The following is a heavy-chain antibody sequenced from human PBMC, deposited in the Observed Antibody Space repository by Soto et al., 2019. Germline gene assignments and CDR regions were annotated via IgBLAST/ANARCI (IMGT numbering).Heavy chain of an antibody. CDR1: GGTFSSYA. CDR3: VRSTPKYDFTANWFDP. J-gene: IGHJ5*02. V-gene: IGHV1-69*01. D-gene: IGHD3-3*01. CDR2: IIPIFGTA. Sequence: QVQLVQSGAEVKKPGSSVKVSCKASGGTFSSYAISWVRQAPGQGLEWMGGIIPIFGTANYAQKFQGRVTITADESTSTAYMELSSLRSEDTAVYYCVRSTPKYDFTANWFDPWGQGTLVTVSS.